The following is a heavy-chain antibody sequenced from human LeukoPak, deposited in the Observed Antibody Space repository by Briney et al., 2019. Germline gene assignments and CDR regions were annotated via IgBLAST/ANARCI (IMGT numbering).Heavy chain of an antibody. V-gene: IGHV1-8*01. CDR3: ARELAADFHFDF. J-gene: IGHJ4*02. Sequence: ASVKVSCKASGYTFTSYDINWVRQATGQGPEWMGWMNPNSGNTGYAQKFQGRVTMTRNTSISTAYMELSSLRSEDTAVYYCARELAADFHFDFWGQGTLVTVSS. D-gene: IGHD1-1*01. CDR1: GYTFTSYD. CDR2: MNPNSGNT.